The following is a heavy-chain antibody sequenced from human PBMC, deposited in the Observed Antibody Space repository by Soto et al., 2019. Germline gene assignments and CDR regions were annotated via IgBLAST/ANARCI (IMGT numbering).Heavy chain of an antibody. J-gene: IGHJ3*02. V-gene: IGHV1-69*06. Sequence: QVQLEQSGAEVKKPGSSVKVSCKASGGTLSDHGVAWLRQAPGQGLEWMGGTIPVFNTAKYAQKFQGRVTVTADKFKNIAYMELTSLRSEDTALYLCARGVYGSGITYTGTSAFEIWGQGTMVIVSS. CDR2: TIPVFNTA. CDR3: ARGVYGSGITYTGTSAFEI. D-gene: IGHD3-10*01. CDR1: GGTLSDHG.